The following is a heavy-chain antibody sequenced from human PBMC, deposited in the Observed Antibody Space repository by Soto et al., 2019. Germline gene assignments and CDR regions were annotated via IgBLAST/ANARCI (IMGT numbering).Heavy chain of an antibody. Sequence: QVQLVESGGGVVQPGRSLRLSCAASGFTFSDYDMHWVRQSPGKGLEWVAIIRNDGSNKYYADSVKVRFTISRDNFKNALYVQMNSLRTEDTAVYYCAREVSSGWTTYGMDVWGQGTTVTVSS. J-gene: IGHJ6*02. CDR1: GFTFSDYD. V-gene: IGHV3-33*01. CDR2: IRNDGSNK. CDR3: AREVSSGWTTYGMDV. D-gene: IGHD6-19*01.